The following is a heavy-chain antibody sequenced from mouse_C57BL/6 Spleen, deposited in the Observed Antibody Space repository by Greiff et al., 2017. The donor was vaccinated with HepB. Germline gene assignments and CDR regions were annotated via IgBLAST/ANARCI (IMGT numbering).Heavy chain of an antibody. J-gene: IGHJ3*01. D-gene: IGHD1-1*01. Sequence: VQLQQSGAELVRPGASVTLSCKASGYTFTDYEMHWVKQTPVHGLEWIGAIDPETGGTAYNQKFKGKAILTADKSSSTAYMELRSLTSEDSAFYYCTRSSYYYGSRGFAYWGQGTLVTVSA. CDR2: IDPETGGT. CDR1: GYTFTDYE. CDR3: TRSSYYYGSRGFAY. V-gene: IGHV1-15*01.